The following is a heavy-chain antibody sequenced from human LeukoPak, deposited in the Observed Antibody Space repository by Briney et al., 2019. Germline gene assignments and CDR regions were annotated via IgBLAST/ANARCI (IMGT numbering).Heavy chain of an antibody. J-gene: IGHJ4*02. D-gene: IGHD3-10*01. CDR3: ARPNYYGSESYSFDY. CDR2: INPSGGST. CDR1: GYTFTTYF. V-gene: IGHV1-46*01. Sequence: ASVKVSCKASGYTFTTYFIHWVRQAHGQGLEWMGVINPSGGSTSYAQNFQGRLTMTRDTSTSTVYMELSSLRSEGTALYYCARPNYYGSESYSFDYWGQGTLVTVSS.